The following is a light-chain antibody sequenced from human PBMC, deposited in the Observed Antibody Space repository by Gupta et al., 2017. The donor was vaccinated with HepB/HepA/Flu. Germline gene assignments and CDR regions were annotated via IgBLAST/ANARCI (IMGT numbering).Light chain of an antibody. J-gene: IGKJ1*01. CDR3: QQYKDWPWT. V-gene: IGKV3-15*01. CDR2: GAS. Sequence: EIVITQSPVTLSVSPGERATLSCRASQTVSSNLAWYQQKPGQAPRLLIYGASTRATGIPARFSGGGSGTEFTLTTSSLQFEVFAVYSCQQYKDWPWTFGQGTKAE. CDR1: QTVSSN.